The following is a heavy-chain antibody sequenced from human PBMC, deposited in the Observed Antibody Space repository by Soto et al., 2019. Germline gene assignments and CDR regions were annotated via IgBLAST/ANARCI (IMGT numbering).Heavy chain of an antibody. D-gene: IGHD3-9*01. J-gene: IGHJ3*02. V-gene: IGHV3-48*02. CDR1: GYTLRDIW. CDR2: IATSRKYI. Sequence: WGSLRLSGAPSGYTLRDIWMNLVWQATVKALEWISYIATSRKYIFYPDSVRGRFTISRDDAKNSLYLQLNSLRDEDTALYYCVRDRDWAFDIWGQGTMVTVSS. CDR3: VRDRDWAFDI.